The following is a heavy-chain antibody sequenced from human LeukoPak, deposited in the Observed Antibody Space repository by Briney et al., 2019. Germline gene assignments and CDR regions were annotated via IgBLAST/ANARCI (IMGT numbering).Heavy chain of an antibody. CDR2: ISGSGGST. D-gene: IGHD5-12*01. Sequence: GGSLRLSCAASGFTFSSYAMSWARQAPGKGLEWVSAISGSGGSTYYADSVKGRFTISRDNSKNTLYLQMNSLRAEDTAVYYCAKGGHSGYDFYFDYWGQGTLVTVSS. V-gene: IGHV3-23*01. CDR3: AKGGHSGYDFYFDY. CDR1: GFTFSSYA. J-gene: IGHJ4*02.